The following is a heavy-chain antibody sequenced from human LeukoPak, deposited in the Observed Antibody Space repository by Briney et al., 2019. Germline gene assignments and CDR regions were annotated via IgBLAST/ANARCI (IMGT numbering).Heavy chain of an antibody. Sequence: SETLSLTCTVFDYSIISGYYWGWIRQPPGKGLEWIGSIYHSGSTYYNPSLESRVTISVDTSKNQFSLKLSSVTAADTAVYYCASLLEQQSHWGQGTLVIVSS. CDR3: ASLLEQQSH. D-gene: IGHD6-13*01. CDR1: DYSIISGYY. V-gene: IGHV4-38-2*02. CDR2: IYHSGST. J-gene: IGHJ4*02.